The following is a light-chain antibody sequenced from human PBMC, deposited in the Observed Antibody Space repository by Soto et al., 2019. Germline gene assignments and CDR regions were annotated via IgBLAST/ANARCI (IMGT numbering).Light chain of an antibody. Sequence: QMTQSPSSLSASVGDRVTITCRASQNINIYLNWFQHKPGKAPKLLIFAASTLQGGVSSRFSGGGSGTHFTLTVSNLQPEDYATYYCQYSHTTLTFGQGTRLEIK. CDR2: AAS. CDR1: QNINIY. J-gene: IGKJ5*01. CDR3: QYSHTTLT. V-gene: IGKV1-39*01.